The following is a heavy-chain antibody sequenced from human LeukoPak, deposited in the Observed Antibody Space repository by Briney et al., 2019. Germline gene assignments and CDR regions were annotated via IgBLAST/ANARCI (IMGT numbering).Heavy chain of an antibody. CDR1: GLTFSSYA. D-gene: IGHD3-3*01. J-gene: IGHJ6*02. CDR3: ARPPSITNPYYGMDV. Sequence: PGGSLRLSCAASGLTFSSYAMNWVRQAPGKGLEWVSYISDSGGAIYYADSVKGRFTISRDNAKNSLYLQMNSLRAEDTAVYYCARPPSITNPYYGMDVWGQGTTVTVSS. V-gene: IGHV3-48*03. CDR2: ISDSGGAI.